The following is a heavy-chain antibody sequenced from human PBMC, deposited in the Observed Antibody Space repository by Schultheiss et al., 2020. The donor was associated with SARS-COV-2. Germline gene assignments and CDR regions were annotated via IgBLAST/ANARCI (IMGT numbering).Heavy chain of an antibody. D-gene: IGHD2-15*01. CDR2: ISYDGSNK. J-gene: IGHJ4*02. CDR1: GFTFSSYG. CDR3: ARERVGWQRAAGGVYFDY. Sequence: GGSLRLSCAASGFTFSSYGMHWVRQAPGKGLEWVAVISYDGSNKYYADSVKGRFTISRDNSKNTLYLQMNSLRAEDTAVYYCARERVGWQRAAGGVYFDYWGQGTLVTVSS. V-gene: IGHV3-30*03.